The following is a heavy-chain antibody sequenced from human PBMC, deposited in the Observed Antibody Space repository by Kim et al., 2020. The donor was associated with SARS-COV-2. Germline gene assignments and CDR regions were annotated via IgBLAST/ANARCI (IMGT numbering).Heavy chain of an antibody. CDR3: ARDCSSTSCYAVDY. Sequence: ADSVKGRFTISRDNAKNALYLQMNSLRAEDTAVYYCARDCSSTSCYAVDYWGQGTLGTVSS. J-gene: IGHJ4*02. V-gene: IGHV3-21*01. D-gene: IGHD2-2*01.